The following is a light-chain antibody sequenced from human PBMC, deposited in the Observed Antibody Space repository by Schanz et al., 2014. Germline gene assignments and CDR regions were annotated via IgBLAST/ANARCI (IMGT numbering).Light chain of an antibody. V-gene: IGKV3-20*01. J-gene: IGKJ3*01. CDR2: GAS. CDR1: QSVSSK. Sequence: ETVMTQSPATLSVSPGERAALSCRASQSVSSKLAWYQQKPGQAPRLLIYGASSRATGIPDRFSGSGSGTDFTLTSSRLEPEDFAVYYCQQYGSSPLFGPGTKVDIK. CDR3: QQYGSSPL.